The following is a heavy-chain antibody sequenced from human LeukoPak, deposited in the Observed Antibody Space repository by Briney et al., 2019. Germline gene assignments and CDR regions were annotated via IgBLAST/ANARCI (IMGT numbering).Heavy chain of an antibody. CDR2: ISASNGNT. CDR1: GYSFTSYG. V-gene: IGHV1-18*01. CDR3: ARYPLSYTGNWHYFFDY. J-gene: IGHJ4*02. D-gene: IGHD1-7*01. Sequence: ASVKVSCKASGYSFTSYGITWVRQAPGQGLEWLGWISASNGNTNYAQKLQGRVTMTSDTSTSTAYLDLRSLTPDDTAFYYCARYPLSYTGNWHYFFDYWGQGTLLTVSS.